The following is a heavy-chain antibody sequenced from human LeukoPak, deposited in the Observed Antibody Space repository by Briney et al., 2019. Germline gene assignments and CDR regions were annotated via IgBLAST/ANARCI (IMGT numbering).Heavy chain of an antibody. J-gene: IGHJ4*02. CDR1: GGSFSGYY. V-gene: IGHV4-34*01. Sequence: SETLSLTCAVYGGSFSGYYWTWVRQPPEKGLEWIGKINHSGSTNYNPSLKSRVTISVDTSKNQISLKLTSVTAADTAVYYCASGPYPAAGTDHQFDYWGQGTLVTVSS. CDR2: INHSGST. CDR3: ASGPYPAAGTDHQFDY. D-gene: IGHD6-13*01.